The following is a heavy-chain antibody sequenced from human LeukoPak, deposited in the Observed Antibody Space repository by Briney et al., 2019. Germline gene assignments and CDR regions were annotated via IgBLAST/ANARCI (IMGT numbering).Heavy chain of an antibody. Sequence: PSETLSLTCTVSGDSITGHFWSWIRQTPAKGLEWIGYIHYSGTTNYSPSLKSRVTISVDSSKSRFSLRLTSVTAADTAVYYCARGPVEMPPVGHYYYMDVWGKGTTVTVSS. D-gene: IGHD5-24*01. V-gene: IGHV4-59*11. CDR1: GDSITGHF. CDR2: IHYSGTT. J-gene: IGHJ6*03. CDR3: ARGPVEMPPVGHYYYMDV.